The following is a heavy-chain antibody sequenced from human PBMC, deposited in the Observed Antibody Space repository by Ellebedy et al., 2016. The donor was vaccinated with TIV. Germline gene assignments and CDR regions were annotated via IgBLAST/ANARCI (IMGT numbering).Heavy chain of an antibody. CDR3: ARANPAGYSYYYYYYYGMDV. J-gene: IGHJ6*02. CDR1: GGSISSGGYY. CDR2: IYYSGST. D-gene: IGHD5-18*01. Sequence: SETLSLXXTLSGGSISSGGYYWSWIRQHPGKGLEWIGYIYYSGSTYYNPSLKSRVTISVDTSKNQFSLKLSSVTAADTAVYYCARANPAGYSYYYYYYYGMDVWGQGTTVTVSS. V-gene: IGHV4-31*03.